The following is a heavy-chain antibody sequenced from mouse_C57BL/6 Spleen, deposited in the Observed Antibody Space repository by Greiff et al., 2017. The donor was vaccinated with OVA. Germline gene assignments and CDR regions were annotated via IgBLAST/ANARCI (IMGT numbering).Heavy chain of an antibody. CDR1: GYTFTDYY. CDR2: INPNNGGT. D-gene: IGHD2-5*01. V-gene: IGHV1-26*01. J-gene: IGHJ4*01. CDR3: ARSYSNYGAMDY. Sequence: EVQLQQSGPELVKPGASVKISCKASGYTFTDYYMNWVKQSHGKSLEWIGDINPNNGGTSYNQKFKGKATLTVDKSSSTAYMELRSLTSEDSAVYYCARSYSNYGAMDYWGQGTSVTVSS.